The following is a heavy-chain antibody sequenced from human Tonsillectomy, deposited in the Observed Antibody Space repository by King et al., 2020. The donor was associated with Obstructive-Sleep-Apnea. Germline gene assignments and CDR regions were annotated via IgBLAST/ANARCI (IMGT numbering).Heavy chain of an antibody. J-gene: IGHJ3*02. Sequence: QLQESGPGLVKPSETLSLTCTVSGGSISSSSYYWGWIRQPPGKGLEWIGSIYYSGSTYYNPSLKSRVTISVDTSKNQFSLKLSSVTAADTAVYYCARHSGGTPDDAFDIWGQGTMVTVSS. CDR1: GGSISSSSYY. CDR2: IYYSGST. D-gene: IGHD2-15*01. V-gene: IGHV4-39*01. CDR3: ARHSGGTPDDAFDI.